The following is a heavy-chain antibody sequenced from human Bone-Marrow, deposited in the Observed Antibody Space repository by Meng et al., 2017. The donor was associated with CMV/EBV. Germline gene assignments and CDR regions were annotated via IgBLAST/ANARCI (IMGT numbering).Heavy chain of an antibody. CDR2: ISYDGSNK. CDR3: AKDYRGYSYSFDY. V-gene: IGHV3-30*18. CDR1: GFTFSSYG. D-gene: IGHD5-18*01. Sequence: AASGFTFSSYGMHWVRQAPGKGLEWVAVISYDGSNKYYADSVKGRFTISRDNSKNTLYLQMNSLRAEDTAVYYCAKDYRGYSYSFDYWGQGTLVTVSS. J-gene: IGHJ4*02.